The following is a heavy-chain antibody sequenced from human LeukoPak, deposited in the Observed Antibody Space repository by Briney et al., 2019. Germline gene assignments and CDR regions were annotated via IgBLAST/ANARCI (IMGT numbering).Heavy chain of an antibody. Sequence: GGSLRLSRAVSGFTFSSYAMSWVRQAPGKGLEWVSAISGSGGSTYYADSVKGRFTISRDNSKNTLYLQMNSLRAEDTAVYCCAKDAYDFWSGYPYYFDYWGQGTLVTVSS. J-gene: IGHJ4*02. CDR2: ISGSGGST. CDR1: GFTFSSYA. D-gene: IGHD3-3*01. V-gene: IGHV3-23*01. CDR3: AKDAYDFWSGYPYYFDY.